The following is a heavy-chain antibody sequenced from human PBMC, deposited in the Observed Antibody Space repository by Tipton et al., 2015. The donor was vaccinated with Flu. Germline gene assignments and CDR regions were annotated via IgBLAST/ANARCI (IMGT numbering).Heavy chain of an antibody. J-gene: IGHJ3*02. Sequence: TLSLTCAIYGGSFSGYYWSWIRQPPGKGLEWIGEINHSRTTNYNPSLKSRVTISADTSKNQFSLKVTSVTAADTAVYYCARDLRGYSGYTGGDAFDIWGQGTTVTVSS. V-gene: IGHV4-34*01. CDR2: INHSRTT. D-gene: IGHD5-12*01. CDR1: GGSFSGYY. CDR3: ARDLRGYSGYTGGDAFDI.